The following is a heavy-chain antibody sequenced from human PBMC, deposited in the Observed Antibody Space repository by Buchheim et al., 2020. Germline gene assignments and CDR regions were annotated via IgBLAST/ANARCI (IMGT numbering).Heavy chain of an antibody. D-gene: IGHD2-8*01. Sequence: EVQLVESGGGLVQPGGSLRLSCEASGFAFSTYWMSWVRQAPGQGLEWVANIKEDGSDTFYVASVKGRLTISSDNAKHSLSLQMSSLRGDDTAVYYCVRDKLMVPTQLDYWGQGTL. V-gene: IGHV3-7*01. J-gene: IGHJ4*02. CDR2: IKEDGSDT. CDR3: VRDKLMVPTQLDY. CDR1: GFAFSTYW.